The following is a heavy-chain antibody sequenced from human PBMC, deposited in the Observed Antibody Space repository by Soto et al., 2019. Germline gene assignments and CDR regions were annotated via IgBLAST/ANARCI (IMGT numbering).Heavy chain of an antibody. CDR3: AREQTGAYYYGMDV. Sequence: ASVKVSCKASGYTFTSYYVHWVRQAPGQGLEWMGIINPSDDSTSYAQKFQGRVTMTRDTSTSTVYMELSSLRSEDTAVYFCAREQTGAYYYGMDVWGQGTTVTVSS. CDR2: INPSDDST. CDR1: GYTFTSYY. V-gene: IGHV1-46*01. J-gene: IGHJ6*02. D-gene: IGHD7-27*01.